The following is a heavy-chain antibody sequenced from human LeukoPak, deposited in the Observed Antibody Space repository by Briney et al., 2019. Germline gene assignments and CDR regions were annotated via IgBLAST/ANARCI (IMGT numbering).Heavy chain of an antibody. CDR1: GGSISSYY. D-gene: IGHD1-26*01. CDR3: VRNGGSYSFDY. CDR2: MSYSGST. J-gene: IGHJ4*02. Sequence: SETLSLTCNVSGGSISSYYWSWIRQPPGKGLEWIGYMSYSGSTNYNPSLKSRLTISVDTAKNQFSLKLSSVTAADTAMYYCVRNGGSYSFDYWGQGTLVTVSS. V-gene: IGHV4-59*01.